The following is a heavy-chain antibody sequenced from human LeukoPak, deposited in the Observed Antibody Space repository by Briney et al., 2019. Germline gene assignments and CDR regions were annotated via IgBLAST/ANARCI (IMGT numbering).Heavy chain of an antibody. V-gene: IGHV1-18*01. CDR3: ARDSVNIMRIDY. Sequence: ASVKVSCKASGYTFTSYAMHWVRQAPGQRLEWMGWISAYNGNTNYAQKLQGRVTMTTDTSTSTAYMELRSLRSDDTAVYYCARDSVNIMRIDYWGQGTLVTVSS. D-gene: IGHD1-14*01. J-gene: IGHJ4*02. CDR2: ISAYNGNT. CDR1: GYTFTSYA.